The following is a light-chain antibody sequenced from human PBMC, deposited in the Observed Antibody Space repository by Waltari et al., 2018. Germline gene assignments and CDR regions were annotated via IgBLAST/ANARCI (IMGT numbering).Light chain of an antibody. V-gene: IGKV3-15*01. CDR2: GIS. Sequence: MTQSPSTLSASVGDTVTITCRASQSISSWLAWYQQKPGQSPRLLIHGISTRAAGVPARFTGSGSGADFTLTIDSLQSDDFALYFCQQYFNWPLTFGQGTKVEI. J-gene: IGKJ1*01. CDR3: QQYFNWPLT. CDR1: QSISSW.